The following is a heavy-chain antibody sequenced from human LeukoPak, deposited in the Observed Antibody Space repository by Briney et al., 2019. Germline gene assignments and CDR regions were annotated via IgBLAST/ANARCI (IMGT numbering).Heavy chain of an antibody. CDR1: GDSISSGFYY. J-gene: IGHJ4*02. CDR2: IYTSGST. CDR3: ARDTGYSSGWYYFDY. D-gene: IGHD6-19*01. V-gene: IGHV4-61*02. Sequence: SQTLSLTCTVSGDSISSGFYYWNWIRQPAGKGLEWIGRIYTSGSTNYNPSLKSRVTMSVDTSKNQFSLKLSSVTAADTAVYYCARDTGYSSGWYYFDYWGQGTLVTVSS.